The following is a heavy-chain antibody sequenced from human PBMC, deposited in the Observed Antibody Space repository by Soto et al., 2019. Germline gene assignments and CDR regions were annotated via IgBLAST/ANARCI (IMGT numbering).Heavy chain of an antibody. CDR3: ARGEFTIFGVVIPYYFDY. CDR2: ISAYNGNT. V-gene: IGHV1-18*01. CDR1: GYTFTSYG. D-gene: IGHD3-3*01. Sequence: APVKVSCKASGYTFTSYGISWVRQAPGQGLEWMGWISAYNGNTNYAQKLQGRVTMTTDTSTSTAYMELRSLRSDDTAVYYCARGEFTIFGVVIPYYFDYWGQGTLVTVSS. J-gene: IGHJ4*02.